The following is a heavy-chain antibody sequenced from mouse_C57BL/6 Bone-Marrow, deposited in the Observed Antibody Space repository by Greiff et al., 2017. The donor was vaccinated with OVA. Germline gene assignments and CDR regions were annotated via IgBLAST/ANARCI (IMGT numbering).Heavy chain of an antibody. J-gene: IGHJ3*01. Sequence: VQLQQSGAELVRPGASVTLSCKASGYTFTDYEMHWVKQTPVHGLEWIGAIDPETGGSAYNHKFKGKAILTAYKSSSTAYMELRSLTSEDSAVYYCTHNYVLFAYWGRGTLVTVSA. CDR2: IDPETGGS. V-gene: IGHV1-15*01. CDR1: GYTFTDYE. D-gene: IGHD1-2*01. CDR3: THNYVLFAY.